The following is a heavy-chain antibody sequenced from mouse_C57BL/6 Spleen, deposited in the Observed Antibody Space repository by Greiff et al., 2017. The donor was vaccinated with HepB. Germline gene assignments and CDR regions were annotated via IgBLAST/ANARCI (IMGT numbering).Heavy chain of an antibody. CDR2: INYDGSST. CDR1: GFTFSDYY. J-gene: IGHJ2*01. V-gene: IGHV5-16*01. Sequence: EVKLVESEGGLVQPGSSMKLSCTASGFTFSDYYMAWVRQVPEKGLEWVANINYDGSSTYYLDSLKSRFIISRDNAKNILYLQMSSLKSEDTATYYCARDAAQAPFDYWGQGTTLTVSS. D-gene: IGHD3-2*02. CDR3: ARDAAQAPFDY.